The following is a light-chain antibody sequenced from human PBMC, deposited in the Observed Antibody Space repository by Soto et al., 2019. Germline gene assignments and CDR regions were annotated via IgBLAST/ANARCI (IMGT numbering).Light chain of an antibody. CDR1: NIGSKS. CDR2: DDS. J-gene: IGLJ2*01. Sequence: SYELTQPPSVSVAPGQTARITCGGNNIGSKSVHWYQQQPGQAPVLVVYDDSGRPSGIPERFSGSNSGNTATLTISRVEAGDEADYYCQLWDSSSDHVVFGGGTKVTVL. V-gene: IGLV3-21*02. CDR3: QLWDSSSDHVV.